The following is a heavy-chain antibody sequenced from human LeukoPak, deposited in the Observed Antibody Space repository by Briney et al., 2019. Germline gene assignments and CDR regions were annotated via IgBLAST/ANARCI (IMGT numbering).Heavy chain of an antibody. D-gene: IGHD3-10*01. Sequence: GGSLRLSCAASGFTFSSYAMSWVRQAPGKGLEWVSSISSSSSYIYYADSVKGRFTISRDNAKNSLYLQMNSLRAEDTAVYYCASERMVRGVATDYWGQGTLVTVSS. CDR1: GFTFSSYA. CDR2: ISSSSSYI. V-gene: IGHV3-21*01. CDR3: ASERMVRGVATDY. J-gene: IGHJ4*02.